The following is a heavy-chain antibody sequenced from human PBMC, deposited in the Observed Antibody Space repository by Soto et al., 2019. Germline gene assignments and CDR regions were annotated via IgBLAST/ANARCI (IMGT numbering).Heavy chain of an antibody. CDR2: IIPIFGTA. D-gene: IGHD1-26*01. J-gene: IGHJ4*02. CDR3: ARDVELRGFDY. CDR1: GYTFTNYG. Sequence: SVKVSCKASGYTFTNYGISWVRQAPGQGLEWMGGIIPIFGTANYAQKFQGRVTITADESTSTAYMELSSLRSEDTAVYYCARDVELRGFDYWGQGTLVTV. V-gene: IGHV1-69*13.